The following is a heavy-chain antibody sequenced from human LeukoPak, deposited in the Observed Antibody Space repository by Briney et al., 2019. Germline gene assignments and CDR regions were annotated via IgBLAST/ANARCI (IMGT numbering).Heavy chain of an antibody. CDR2: IYYSGST. CDR3: ARVRYSSSWYAGWDYYYGMDV. V-gene: IGHV4-59*01. J-gene: IGHJ6*02. CDR1: GGFMSSYY. Sequence: SETLSLTCTVSGGFMSSYYWSWMRQPPGKGLERIGYIYYSGSTNYNPSLKSRVTISVDTSKNQFSLKLSSVAAADTAVYYCARVRYSSSWYAGWDYYYGMDVWAKGPRSPSP. D-gene: IGHD6-13*01.